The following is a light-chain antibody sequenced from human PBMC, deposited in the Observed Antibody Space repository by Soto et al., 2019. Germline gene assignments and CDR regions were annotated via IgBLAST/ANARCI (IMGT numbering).Light chain of an antibody. Sequence: QSVLTQPPSVSGAPGQRVTISCTGSSSNIGAGYDVHWYQQLPGTDPKLLIYGNSNRPSGVPDRFSGSKSGTSASLAITGLQAEDEADYYCQSYDSSLSGWVFGTGTQLTVL. CDR2: GNS. CDR3: QSYDSSLSGWV. V-gene: IGLV1-40*01. J-gene: IGLJ1*01. CDR1: SSNIGAGYD.